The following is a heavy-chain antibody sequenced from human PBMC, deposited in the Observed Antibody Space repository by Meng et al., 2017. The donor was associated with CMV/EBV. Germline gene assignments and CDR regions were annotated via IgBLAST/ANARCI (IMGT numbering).Heavy chain of an antibody. CDR3: ARGGSGYYSSFDY. Sequence: GRSLRLSCKGSGYSFTSYWIGWVRQMPGKGLEWMGIIYPGDSDTRYSPSFQGQVTISADKSISTAYLQWSSLKASDTAMYYCARGGSGYYSSFDYWGQGTLVTVSS. V-gene: IGHV5-51*01. J-gene: IGHJ4*02. CDR1: GYSFTSYW. CDR2: IYPGDSDT. D-gene: IGHD3-22*01.